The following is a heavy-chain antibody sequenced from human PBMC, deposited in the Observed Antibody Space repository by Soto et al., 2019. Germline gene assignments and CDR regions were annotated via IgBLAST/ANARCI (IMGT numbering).Heavy chain of an antibody. CDR1: GFTFSNAW. CDR2: IKSKTDGGTT. J-gene: IGHJ4*02. CDR3: TTTAPNFVRPV. D-gene: IGHD2-21*02. V-gene: IGHV3-15*01. Sequence: PGGSLTLSCAPSGFTFSNAWMSWVRQAPGKGLEWVGRIKSKTDGGTTDYAAPVKGRFTISRDDSKNTLYLQMNSLKTEDTAVYYCTTTAPNFVRPVWGQGTLVTGSS.